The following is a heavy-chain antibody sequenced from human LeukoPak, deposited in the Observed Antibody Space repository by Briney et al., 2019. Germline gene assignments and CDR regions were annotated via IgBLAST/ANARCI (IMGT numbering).Heavy chain of an antibody. V-gene: IGHV4-34*01. D-gene: IGHD2-2*01. J-gene: IGHJ4*02. Sequence: SETLSLTCAVYGGSFSGYYWSWIRQPPGKGLQWIGEINHSGSTNYNPSLKSRVTISVDTSKNQFSLKLSSVTAADTAVYYCARGGPDIVVVPAVHDYWGQGTLVTVSS. CDR1: GGSFSGYY. CDR2: INHSGST. CDR3: ARGGPDIVVVPAVHDY.